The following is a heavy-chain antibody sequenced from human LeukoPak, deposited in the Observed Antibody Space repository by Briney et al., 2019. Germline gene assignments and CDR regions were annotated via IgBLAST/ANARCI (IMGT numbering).Heavy chain of an antibody. CDR3: ARRAVGTFDY. CDR2: IYYSGST. V-gene: IGHV4-39*01. CDR1: GGSIHNNY. D-gene: IGHD6-13*01. Sequence: PSETLSLTCTVSGGSIHNNYWSWIRQPPGKGLEWIGSIYYSGSTYYNPSLKSRVSISIDTSKNQFSPNLSSVTAADTAVYYCARRAVGTFDYWGQGTLVTVSS. J-gene: IGHJ4*02.